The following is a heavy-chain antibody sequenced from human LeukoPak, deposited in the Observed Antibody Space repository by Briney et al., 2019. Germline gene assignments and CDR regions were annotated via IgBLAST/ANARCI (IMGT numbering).Heavy chain of an antibody. CDR1: GFTFSNYG. Sequence: GGSLRLSCAASGFTFSNYGMSWVRQAPGKGLEWVSGISGSGGSTNYADSVKGRFTVSRGNSKSTLYLQMNSLRAEDTAVYYCTRACIAIGCPHWGLGTLVTVSS. J-gene: IGHJ4*02. V-gene: IGHV3-23*01. CDR2: ISGSGGST. CDR3: TRACIAIGCPH. D-gene: IGHD6-13*01.